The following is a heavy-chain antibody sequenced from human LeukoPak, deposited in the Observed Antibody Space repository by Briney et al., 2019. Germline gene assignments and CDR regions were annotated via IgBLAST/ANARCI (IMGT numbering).Heavy chain of an antibody. J-gene: IGHJ5*02. CDR3: AREGGPSILDP. Sequence: ASETLSLTCTFSGGSISSSSYYWDWIRQPPGKGLEWIGSISYSGSTYYNPFLMSRVSVSIDTSKNEFSLKLISVTAADTAVYYCAREGGPSILDPWGQGTLVTVSS. D-gene: IGHD6-6*01. CDR1: GGSISSSSYY. V-gene: IGHV4-39*07. CDR2: ISYSGST.